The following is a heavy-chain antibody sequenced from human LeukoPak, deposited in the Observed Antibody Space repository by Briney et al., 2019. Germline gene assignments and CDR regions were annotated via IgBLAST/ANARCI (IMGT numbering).Heavy chain of an antibody. CDR3: AKLGGDHRGPFDI. CDR2: IIPILGIA. CDR1: GGTFSSYA. Sequence: SVKVSCKASGGTFSSYAISWVRQAPGQGLEWMGRIIPILGIANYAQKFQGRVTITADKSTSTAYMELSSLRAEDTAIYYCAKLGGDHRGPFDIWGQGTMVTVSS. V-gene: IGHV1-69*04. D-gene: IGHD4-23*01. J-gene: IGHJ3*02.